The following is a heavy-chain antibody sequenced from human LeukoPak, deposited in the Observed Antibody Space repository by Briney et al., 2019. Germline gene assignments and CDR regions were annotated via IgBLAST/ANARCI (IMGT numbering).Heavy chain of an antibody. V-gene: IGHV4-59*01. CDR2: IYYSGST. CDR3: AQEGYCSGGSCYSEYFQH. J-gene: IGHJ1*01. D-gene: IGHD2-15*01. CDR1: GGPLHTYY. Sequence: PSETLSLTCTVSGGPLHTYYWSWIRQPPGKGLEWIGYIYYSGSTNYNPSLKSRVTISVDTSKNQFSLKLSSVTAADTAVYYCAQEGYCSGGSCYSEYFQHWGQGTLVTVSS.